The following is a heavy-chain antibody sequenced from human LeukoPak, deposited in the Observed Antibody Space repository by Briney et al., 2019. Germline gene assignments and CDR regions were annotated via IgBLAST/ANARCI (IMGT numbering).Heavy chain of an antibody. J-gene: IGHJ4*02. CDR2: VSYDGSNK. Sequence: GGSLRLSCVASGILVSSNYMSWVRQAPGKGLEWVTIVSYDGSNKYYADSVKGRFTISRDNSKNTLFLQLNSLRTEDTAVYYCARDRRGSAWHGELDFWGQGTLVTVSS. V-gene: IGHV3-30*03. D-gene: IGHD6-19*01. CDR1: GILVSSNY. CDR3: ARDRRGSAWHGELDF.